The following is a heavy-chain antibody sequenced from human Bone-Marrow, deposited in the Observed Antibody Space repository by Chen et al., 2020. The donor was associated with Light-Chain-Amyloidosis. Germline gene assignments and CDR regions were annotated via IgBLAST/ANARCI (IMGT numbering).Heavy chain of an antibody. Sequence: QVKLQESGLGLVKPSETLSLTCTVPGGSIISYYWSWIRQPPGKGLEWIGYIYYSGSTNYNPSLKSRVTISVDTSKTQFSLKLSSVTAADTAVYYCARGRQTFGVWGKGTTVTVSS. V-gene: IGHV4-59*01. CDR3: ARGRQTFGV. CDR1: GGSIISYY. J-gene: IGHJ6*04. CDR2: IYYSGST. D-gene: IGHD3-10*01.